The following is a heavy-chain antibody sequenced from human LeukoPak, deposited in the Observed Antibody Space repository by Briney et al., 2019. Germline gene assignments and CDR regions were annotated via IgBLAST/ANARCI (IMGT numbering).Heavy chain of an antibody. Sequence: GGCLRLSCAADGFTLSSYGMHSVRQAPGKGLGWVAFIRYDGSDKYYSDAVKGRFTISRDNSKNTLYLQMNSLRAEDAAVYYCSKDLIVVVPAAPSGDWGQGTLVTVSS. CDR2: IRYDGSDK. CDR3: SKDLIVVVPAAPSGD. V-gene: IGHV3-30*02. CDR1: GFTLSSYG. D-gene: IGHD2-2*01. J-gene: IGHJ4*02.